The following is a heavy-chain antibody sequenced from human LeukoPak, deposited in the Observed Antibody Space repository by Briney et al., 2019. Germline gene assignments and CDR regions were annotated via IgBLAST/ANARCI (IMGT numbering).Heavy chain of an antibody. CDR1: GGSISSYY. V-gene: IGHV4-59*01. D-gene: IGHD5-12*01. CDR3: ARDGYTHYAFDI. J-gene: IGHJ3*02. CDR2: IYYSGST. Sequence: SETLSLTCTVSGGSISSYYWSWIRQPPGKGLEWIGYIYYSGSTNYNPSLKSRVTISVDTSKNQFSLKLSSVTAADTAVYYCARDGYTHYAFDIWGQGTMVTVSS.